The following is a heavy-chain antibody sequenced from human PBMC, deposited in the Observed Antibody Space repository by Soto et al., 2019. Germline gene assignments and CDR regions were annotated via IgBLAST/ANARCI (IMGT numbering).Heavy chain of an antibody. CDR3: AKGVTYYYDSSGYPAYENWFDP. J-gene: IGHJ5*02. V-gene: IGHV3-23*01. CDR2: ISGSGGST. Sequence: EVQLLESGGGLVQPGGSLRLSCAASGFTFSSYAMSWVRQAPGKGLEWVSAISGSGGSTYYADSVKGRFTISRDNSKNTLYLQMNSLRAEDTAVYYCAKGVTYYYDSSGYPAYENWFDPWGQGTLVTVSS. D-gene: IGHD3-22*01. CDR1: GFTFSSYA.